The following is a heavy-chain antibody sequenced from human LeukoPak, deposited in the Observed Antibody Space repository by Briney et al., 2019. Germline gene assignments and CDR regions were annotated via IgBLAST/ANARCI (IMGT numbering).Heavy chain of an antibody. CDR1: GFTFSSYS. D-gene: IGHD6-13*01. Sequence: GGSLRLSCAASGFTFSSYSMNWVRRAPGKGLEWVSSMSSTGSYISYADSVKGRFTISRDNAKNSLYLQMSSLRAEDTAVYYCATVGGSRWYGFSDYWGQGTLVTVSS. J-gene: IGHJ4*02. V-gene: IGHV3-21*01. CDR3: ATVGGSRWYGFSDY. CDR2: MSSTGSYI.